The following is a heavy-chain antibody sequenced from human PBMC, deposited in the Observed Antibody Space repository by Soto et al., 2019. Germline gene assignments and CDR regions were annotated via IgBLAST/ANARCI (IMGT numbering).Heavy chain of an antibody. D-gene: IGHD4-17*01. CDR3: AREQADYVDYGSWYFDL. CDR2: ISSSSSTI. Sequence: GGSLRLSCAASGFTFSSYSMNWVRQAPGKGLEWVSYISSSSSTIYYADSVKGRFTISRDNAKNSLYLQMNSLRAEDTAVYYCAREQADYVDYGSWYFDLWGRGTLVTVSS. CDR1: GFTFSSYS. V-gene: IGHV3-48*01. J-gene: IGHJ2*01.